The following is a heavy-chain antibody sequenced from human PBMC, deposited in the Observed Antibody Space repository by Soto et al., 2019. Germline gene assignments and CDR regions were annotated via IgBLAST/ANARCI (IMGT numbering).Heavy chain of an antibody. J-gene: IGHJ5*02. CDR3: ARNEYSYGFGNWFDP. V-gene: IGHV4-39*07. Sequence: SETLSLTCTVSGGSISSSNYYWGWIRQPPGKGLEWIGSIYYSGSTYYNPSLKSRVTISVDTSKNQFSLKLSSVTAADTAVYYRARNEYSYGFGNWFDPWGQGTLVTVSS. CDR2: IYYSGST. D-gene: IGHD5-18*01. CDR1: GGSISSSNYY.